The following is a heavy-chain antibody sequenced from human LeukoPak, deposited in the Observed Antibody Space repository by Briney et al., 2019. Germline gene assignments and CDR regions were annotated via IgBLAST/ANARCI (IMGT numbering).Heavy chain of an antibody. CDR1: GFTFSQYD. D-gene: IGHD3-10*01. J-gene: IGHJ4*02. CDR3: AKGPHYYGSGVPGFDY. V-gene: IGHV3-30*18. Sequence: GRSLRLSCAASGFTFSQYDMLWVRQAPGKGLEWVAVISSDVSHKYYANYVEGRFTISRDNSKNTLYLQMNSLRAEDTAVYYCAKGPHYYGSGVPGFDYWGQGTLVTVSS. CDR2: ISSDVSHK.